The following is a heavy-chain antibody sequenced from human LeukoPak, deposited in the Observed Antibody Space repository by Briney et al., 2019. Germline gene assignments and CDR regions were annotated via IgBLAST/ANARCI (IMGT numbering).Heavy chain of an antibody. V-gene: IGHV3-21*05. J-gene: IGHJ6*02. CDR2: ISSSSTI. Sequence: PGGSLRLSCAASGFTFSSYSMNWVRQAPGKGLEWVSYISSSSTIYYADSVKGRFTISRDNAKNSLYLQMNSLRAEDTAVYYCARDLQWPTTKYGMDVWGQGTTVTVSS. CDR3: ARDLQWPTTKYGMDV. CDR1: GFTFSSYS. D-gene: IGHD6-19*01.